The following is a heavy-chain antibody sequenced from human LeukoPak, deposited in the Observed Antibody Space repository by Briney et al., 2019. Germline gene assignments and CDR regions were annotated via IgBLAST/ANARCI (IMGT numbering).Heavy chain of an antibody. CDR2: IWGNGYTT. CDR3: AKDPFLGDYEGDY. V-gene: IGHV3-23*01. J-gene: IGHJ4*02. CDR1: GFTFSRYS. Sequence: GGSLRLSCTGSGFTFSRYSINWVRQAPGKGLEWVSVIWGNGYTTYYADSVKGRFTISRDNSKNTLYLQMNSLRAEDTAVYYCAKDPFLGDYEGDYWGQGTLVTVSS. D-gene: IGHD4-17*01.